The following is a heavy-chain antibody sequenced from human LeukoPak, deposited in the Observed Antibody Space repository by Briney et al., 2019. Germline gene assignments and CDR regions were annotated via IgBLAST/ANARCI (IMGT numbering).Heavy chain of an antibody. Sequence: SETLSLTCAVYGGSFSGYYWSWIRQPPGKGLEWIGEINHSGSTNYNPSLKSRVTISVDTSKNQFSLKLSSVTAADTAVYYCARGEYGDYLDYWGQGTLVTVSS. J-gene: IGHJ4*02. CDR1: GGSFSGYY. CDR3: ARGEYGDYLDY. D-gene: IGHD4-17*01. V-gene: IGHV4-34*01. CDR2: INHSGST.